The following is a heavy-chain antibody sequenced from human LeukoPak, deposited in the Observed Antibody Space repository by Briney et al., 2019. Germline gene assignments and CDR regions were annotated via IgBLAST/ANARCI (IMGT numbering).Heavy chain of an antibody. CDR2: ISSSGSTI. J-gene: IGHJ5*02. CDR1: GFTFSDYY. D-gene: IGHD1/OR15-1a*01. Sequence: GGSLRLSCAASGFTFSDYYMSWIRQAPGKGLEWVSYISSSGSTIYYADSVKGRFTISRDNAKNSLYLQMNSLRAEDTALYYCAKDKNSATTNWFDPWGQGTLVTVSS. CDR3: AKDKNSATTNWFDP. V-gene: IGHV3-11*01.